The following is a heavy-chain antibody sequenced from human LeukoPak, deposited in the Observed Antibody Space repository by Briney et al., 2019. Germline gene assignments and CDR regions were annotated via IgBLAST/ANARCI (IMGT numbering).Heavy chain of an antibody. CDR2: ISYDGSNK. V-gene: IGHV3-30*03. Sequence: PGGSLRLSCAASGFTFSSYGMHWVRQAPGKGLEWVAVISYDGSNKYYADSVKGRFTISRDNSKNTLYLQMNSLRAEDTAVYYCARGNGGYSGYDCFDYWGQGTLVTVSS. D-gene: IGHD5-12*01. CDR1: GFTFSSYG. CDR3: ARGNGGYSGYDCFDY. J-gene: IGHJ4*02.